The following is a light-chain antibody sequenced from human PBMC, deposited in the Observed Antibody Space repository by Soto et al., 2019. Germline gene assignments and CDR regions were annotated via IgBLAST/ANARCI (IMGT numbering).Light chain of an antibody. J-gene: IGLJ2*01. V-gene: IGLV2-11*01. CDR1: SSDVGGYNY. CDR2: DVT. Sequence: QSALTQSRSVSGSPGQSVTISCAGTSSDVGGYNYLSWYQQQPGKAPRLMIYDVTKRPSGVPDRFSGSKSGNTASLTISGLQAEDEADYYCCSYAGSYTMVFGGGTKVTVL. CDR3: CSYAGSYTMV.